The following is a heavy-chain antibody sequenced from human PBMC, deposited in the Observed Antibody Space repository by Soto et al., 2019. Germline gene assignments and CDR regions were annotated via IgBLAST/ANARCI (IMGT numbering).Heavy chain of an antibody. D-gene: IGHD3-3*01. CDR1: GGSISSYY. J-gene: IGHJ4*02. CDR2: IYYSGST. CDR3: ARAHYDFWSGYINYFDY. V-gene: IGHV4-59*01. Sequence: NPSETLSLTCTVSGGSISSYYWSWIRQPPGKGLEWIGYIYYSGSTNYNPSLKSRVTISVDTSKNQFSLKLSSVTAADTAVYYCARAHYDFWSGYINYFDYWGQGTLVTVSS.